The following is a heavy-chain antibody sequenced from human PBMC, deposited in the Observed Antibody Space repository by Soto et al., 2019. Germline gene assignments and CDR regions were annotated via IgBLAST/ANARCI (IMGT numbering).Heavy chain of an antibody. CDR3: AAYSNVDTAMVWEKYYYYYYGMDV. D-gene: IGHD5-18*01. Sequence: QVQLVQSGAEVKKPGSSVKVSCKASGGTFSSYAISWVRQAPGQGLEWMGGIIPIFGTANYAQKFQGRLTITADESTSTAYMELSSLRSEHTDVYYCAAYSNVDTAMVWEKYYYYYYGMDVWGQGTTVTVSS. CDR1: GGTFSSYA. V-gene: IGHV1-69*01. CDR2: IIPIFGTA. J-gene: IGHJ6*02.